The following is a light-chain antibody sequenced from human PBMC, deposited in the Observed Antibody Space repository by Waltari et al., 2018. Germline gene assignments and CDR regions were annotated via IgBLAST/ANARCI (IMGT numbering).Light chain of an antibody. Sequence: QSALTQPPSASGSPGQSVTISCTGTSSDVGGYNYVSWYQQHPGKAPKLMICEVGTRPPGVPVRSSGSKSGNTASLTVSGLRAGDGADYYCSSYAGNNNVVFGGGTKLTVL. V-gene: IGLV2-8*01. J-gene: IGLJ2*01. CDR3: SSYAGNNNVV. CDR2: EVG. CDR1: SSDVGGYNY.